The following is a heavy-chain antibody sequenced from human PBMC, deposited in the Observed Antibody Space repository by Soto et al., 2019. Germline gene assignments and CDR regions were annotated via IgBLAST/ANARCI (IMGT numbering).Heavy chain of an antibody. CDR2: IFDRESA. D-gene: IGHD6-6*01. CDR1: GESISSGGYY. V-gene: IGHV4-31*03. J-gene: IGHJ4*02. Sequence: QVQLHESGPGLVKASQTLSLICSVSGESISSGGYYWSWIRHHPGKGLEWIGYIFDRESASYNPSLKGRVTISMDTSKNHFAMTLSSVTAADTAVYYCARTSSSSSAADYWGQGTLITVSP. CDR3: ARTSSSSSAADY.